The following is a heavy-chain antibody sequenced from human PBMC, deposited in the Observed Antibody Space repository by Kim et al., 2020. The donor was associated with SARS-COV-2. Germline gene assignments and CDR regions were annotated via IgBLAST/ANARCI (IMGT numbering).Heavy chain of an antibody. J-gene: IGHJ4*02. CDR1: GGSISSSSYY. V-gene: IGHV4-39*01. CDR2: IYYSGST. CDR3: ARQTRRGYYDSSGHIDY. D-gene: IGHD3-22*01. Sequence: SETLSLTCTVSGGSISSSSYYWGWIRQPPGKGLEWIGSIYYSGSTYYNPSLKSRVTISVDTSKNQFSLKLSSVTAADTAVYYCARQTRRGYYDSSGHIDYWGQGTLVTVSS.